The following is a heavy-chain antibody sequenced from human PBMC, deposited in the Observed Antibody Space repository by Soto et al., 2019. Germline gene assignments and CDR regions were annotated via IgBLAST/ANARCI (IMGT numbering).Heavy chain of an antibody. CDR1: GFTFSSYA. V-gene: IGHV3-30-3*01. D-gene: IGHD3-22*01. CDR3: ARGGGRAPNTYYYDSSGYLPFTYFDY. J-gene: IGHJ4*02. CDR2: ISYDGSNK. Sequence: GGSLRLSCAASGFTFSSYAMHWVRQAPGKGLEWVAVISYDGSNKYYADSVKGRFTISRDNSKNTLYLQMNSLRAEDTALYYCARGGGRAPNTYYYDSSGYLPFTYFDYWGQGTLVTVSS.